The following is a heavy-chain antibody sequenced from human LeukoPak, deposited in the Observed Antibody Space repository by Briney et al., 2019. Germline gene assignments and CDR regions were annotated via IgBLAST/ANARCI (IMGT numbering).Heavy chain of an antibody. V-gene: IGHV3-23*01. J-gene: IGHJ4*02. Sequence: GGSLRLSCAASGFTFSSSAMSWVRQTPEKGLEWVSAITGSGSSTYYADSVKGRFTISRDNSKNTLYLQMNSLRVEDTAVYYCAKGDRGSYGLFDYWGQGTLVTASS. CDR3: AKGDRGSYGLFDY. CDR1: GFTFSSSA. CDR2: ITGSGSST. D-gene: IGHD3-10*01.